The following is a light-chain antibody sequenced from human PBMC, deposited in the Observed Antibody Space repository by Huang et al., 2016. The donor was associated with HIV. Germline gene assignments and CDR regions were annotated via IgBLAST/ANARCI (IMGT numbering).Light chain of an antibody. CDR3: LQTNSFPYT. CDR1: QGIDSW. J-gene: IGKJ2*01. V-gene: IGKV1D-12*01. Sequence: DIQMTQSPSSVTASVGDRVTITCRASQGIDSWLAWYQQRPGEAPKVLIYAASSLQGGVPSRFSGSGSGTDFILTINTLQPEDFATYYCLQTNSFPYTFGQGTNLEI. CDR2: AAS.